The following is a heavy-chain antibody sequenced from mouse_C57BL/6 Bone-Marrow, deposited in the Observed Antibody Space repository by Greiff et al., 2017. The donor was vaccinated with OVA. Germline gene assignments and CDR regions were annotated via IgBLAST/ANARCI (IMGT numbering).Heavy chain of an antibody. D-gene: IGHD2-3*01. CDR3: ATIYDGYHWYFDV. J-gene: IGHJ1*03. CDR2: IYPGDGDT. V-gene: IGHV1-82*01. CDR1: GYAFSSSW. Sequence: QVQLQQSGPELVKPGASVKISCKASGYAFSSSWMNWVKQRPGKGLEWIGRIYPGDGDTNYNGKFKGKATLTADKSSSTAYMQLSSLTSEDSAVYFGATIYDGYHWYFDVWGTGTTVTVSS.